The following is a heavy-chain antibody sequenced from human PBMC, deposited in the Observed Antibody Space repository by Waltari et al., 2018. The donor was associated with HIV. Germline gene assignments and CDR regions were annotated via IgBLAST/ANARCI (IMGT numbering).Heavy chain of an antibody. J-gene: IGHJ3*02. Sequence: EVQLVESGGGLVQPGGSLRLSCEASGFTFSSYAMHWVRQAPGKGLEWVSYISRSGSTIHYADSVKGRFTISRDNAKNSLYLRMNSLRAEDTAVYYCARAHITMIRGGNAFDIWGQGTMVTVSS. CDR1: GFTFSSYA. CDR3: ARAHITMIRGGNAFDI. CDR2: ISRSGSTI. V-gene: IGHV3-48*03. D-gene: IGHD3-10*01.